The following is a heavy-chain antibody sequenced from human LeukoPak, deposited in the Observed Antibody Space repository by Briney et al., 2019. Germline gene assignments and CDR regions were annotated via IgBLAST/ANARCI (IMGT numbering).Heavy chain of an antibody. J-gene: IGHJ6*02. CDR3: ARTPTGQQLTGYYYYYYGMDV. CDR2: IYSGGST. D-gene: IGHD6-13*01. Sequence: PGGSLRLSCAASGFTVSSNYMSWVRQAPGKGLEWVSVIYSGGSTYYADSVKGRFTISRDNSKNTLYLQMDSLRAEDTAVYYCARTPTGQQLTGYYYYYYGMDVWGQGTTVTVSS. CDR1: GFTVSSNY. V-gene: IGHV3-66*01.